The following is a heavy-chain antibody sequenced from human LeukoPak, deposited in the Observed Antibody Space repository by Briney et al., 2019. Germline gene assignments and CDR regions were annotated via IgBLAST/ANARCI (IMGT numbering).Heavy chain of an antibody. CDR3: ARGEQIWRGYSGYDFWFDP. V-gene: IGHV1-69*06. CDR2: SIPISGTA. D-gene: IGHD5-12*01. Sequence: ASVKVSCKASGGTFSSYAISWVRQAPGQGLEWMGGSIPISGTANYAQKFQGRVTITADKSTSTAYMELSSLGSEDTAVYYCARGEQIWRGYSGYDFWFDPWGQGTLVTVSS. CDR1: GGTFSSYA. J-gene: IGHJ5*02.